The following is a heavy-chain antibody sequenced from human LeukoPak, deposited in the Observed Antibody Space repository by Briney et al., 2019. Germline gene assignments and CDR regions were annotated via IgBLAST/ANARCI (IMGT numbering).Heavy chain of an antibody. CDR3: AKGWFVQYVPPVV. V-gene: IGHV3-23*01. D-gene: IGHD3-10*01. Sequence: QPGGSLRLSCAASGFTFSSYAMSWVRQAPGKGLEWVSAISGSGGSTYYADSVKGRFTISRDNAKNTLYLQMNSLRAEDTAVYYCAKGWFVQYVPPVVWGQGTMVTVSS. CDR2: ISGSGGST. J-gene: IGHJ3*01. CDR1: GFTFSSYA.